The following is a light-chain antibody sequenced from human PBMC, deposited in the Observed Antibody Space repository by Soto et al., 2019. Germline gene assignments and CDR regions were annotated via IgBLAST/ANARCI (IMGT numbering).Light chain of an antibody. V-gene: IGKV1-9*01. CDR2: GAS. J-gene: IGKJ1*01. CDR3: HQVYTYPRT. Sequence: IQWTQSPSSLSASVGDRVTITCWASQGVRSYLAWFQQRPGKAPKLLIFGASTLQNGVPARFIGGGFRTEFTLTITSLQPEDFATYYCHQVYTYPRTCGQGTKVEI. CDR1: QGVRSY.